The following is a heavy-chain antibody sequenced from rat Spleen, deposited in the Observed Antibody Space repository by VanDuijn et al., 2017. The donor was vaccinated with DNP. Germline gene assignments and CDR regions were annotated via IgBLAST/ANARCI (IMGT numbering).Heavy chain of an antibody. D-gene: IGHD1-11*01. J-gene: IGHJ3*01. CDR2: ITISGGST. V-gene: IGHV5-31*01. CDR1: GFTFNNYW. Sequence: EVQLVESGGDLVRPGRSLRLSCVASGFTFNNYWMTWIRQVPGKGLEWIASITISGGSTFYPDSVKGRFTISRDNAKNTLYLQMNSLRSEDTATYYCATLTTEGIVRIPWFAYWGQGTLVTVSS. CDR3: ATLTTEGIVRIPWFAY.